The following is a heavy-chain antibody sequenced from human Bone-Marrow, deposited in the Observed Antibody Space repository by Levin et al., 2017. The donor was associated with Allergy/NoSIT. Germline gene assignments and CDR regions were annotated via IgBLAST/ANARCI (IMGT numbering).Heavy chain of an antibody. J-gene: IGHJ4*02. D-gene: IGHD3-9*01. V-gene: IGHV2-5*01. Sequence: ESGPTLVKPTQTLTLTCTFSGFSLSTSGVGVGWIRQPPGKALEWLGIIYWNDEKRYNPSLKSRLTITKDTSKNQVVLTMTNVDPVDSATYFCARRELRYVDRRAKFDYWGQGTQVTVSS. CDR1: GFSLSTSGVG. CDR3: ARRELRYVDRRAKFDY. CDR2: IYWNDEK.